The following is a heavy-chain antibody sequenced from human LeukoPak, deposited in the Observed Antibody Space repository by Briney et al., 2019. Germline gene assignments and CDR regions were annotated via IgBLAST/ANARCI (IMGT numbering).Heavy chain of an antibody. CDR1: GGSTSIYY. CDR3: ARALAYDSSWTWHFDL. J-gene: IGHJ2*01. V-gene: IGHV4-4*07. CDR2: MYTSGRT. D-gene: IGHD3-16*01. Sequence: PSETLSLTGTVSGGSTSIYYWSWIRQPAGKPLEWIGRMYTSGRTDYNPSLKSRVTMSIDTSENQLSLMLSSVTVADTAVYYCARALAYDSSWTWHFDLWGRGTLVTVSS.